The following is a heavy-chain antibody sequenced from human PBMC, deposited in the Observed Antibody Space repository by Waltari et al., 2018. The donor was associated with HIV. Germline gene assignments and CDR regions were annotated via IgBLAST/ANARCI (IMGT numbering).Heavy chain of an antibody. CDR1: GGSISRGDYY. D-gene: IGHD1-26*01. CDR2: IYYSGST. Sequence: QVQLQESAPGLVKPSQTLSLTCPVSGGSISRGDYYWSWIRQHPGKGLEWIGYIYYSGSTYYNPSLKSRVIISVDTSKNQFSLKLSSVTAADTAVYYCARSLRVGATSGGSFDYWGQGTLVTVSS. CDR3: ARSLRVGATSGGSFDY. V-gene: IGHV4-31*03. J-gene: IGHJ4*02.